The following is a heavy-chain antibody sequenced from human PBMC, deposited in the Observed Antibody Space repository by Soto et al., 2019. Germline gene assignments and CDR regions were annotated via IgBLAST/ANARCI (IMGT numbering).Heavy chain of an antibody. J-gene: IGHJ5*02. Sequence: QVQLVQSGAEVKKPGSSVKVSCKASGGTFSSYTISWVRQAPGQGLEWMGRIIPILGIANYAQKFQGRVTITADKSTGTAYMELSSLRSEETGVDYCAASGYETAPDLRGQGTLVTVSS. CDR1: GGTFSSYT. V-gene: IGHV1-69*02. D-gene: IGHD5-12*01. CDR2: IIPILGIA. CDR3: AASGYETAPDL.